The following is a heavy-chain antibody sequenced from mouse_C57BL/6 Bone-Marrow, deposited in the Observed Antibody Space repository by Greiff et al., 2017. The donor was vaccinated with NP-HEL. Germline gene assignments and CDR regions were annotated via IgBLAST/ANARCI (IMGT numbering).Heavy chain of an antibody. J-gene: IGHJ2*01. CDR1: GYTFTDYY. CDR3: AEMVTKDY. V-gene: IGHV1-19*01. CDR2: INPYNGGT. Sequence: VQLKESGPVLVKPGASVKMSCKASGYTFTDYYMNWVKQSHGKSLEWIGVINPYNGGTSYNQKFKGKATLTVDKSSSTAYMELNSLTSEDSAVYYCAEMVTKDYWGQGTTLTVSS. D-gene: IGHD2-2*01.